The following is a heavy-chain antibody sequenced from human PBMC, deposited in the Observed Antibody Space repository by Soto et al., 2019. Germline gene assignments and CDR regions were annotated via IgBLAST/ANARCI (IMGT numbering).Heavy chain of an antibody. J-gene: IGHJ4*02. D-gene: IGHD6-19*01. CDR2: IWYHGSNK. CDR3: ARDRDPGQWLTTNYFDY. CDR1: GFTFSSYG. Sequence: QVQLVESGGGVVQPGRSLRFSCAASGFTFSSYGMHWVRQAPGKGLEWVAVIWYHGSNKYYADSVKGRFTISRDNSKNTLYLQMNSLRAEDTAVYYCARDRDPGQWLTTNYFDYWGQGTLVTVSS. V-gene: IGHV3-33*01.